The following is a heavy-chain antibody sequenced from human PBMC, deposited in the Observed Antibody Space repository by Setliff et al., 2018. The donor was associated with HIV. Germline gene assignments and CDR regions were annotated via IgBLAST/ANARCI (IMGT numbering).Heavy chain of an antibody. CDR3: ARDNLYYNLYDGSPVYGMDV. CDR2: ISIGSGGAI. D-gene: IGHD3-3*01. V-gene: IGHV3-21*01. CDR1: GFTFRNYK. Sequence: GGSLRLSCAASGFTFRNYKFNWVRQAPGRGLEWISSISIGSGGAIDYADSVQGRFTISRDNSKNSLYLQMNGLRVEDTGVYYCARDNLYYNLYDGSPVYGMDVWGQGTTVTVSS. J-gene: IGHJ6*02.